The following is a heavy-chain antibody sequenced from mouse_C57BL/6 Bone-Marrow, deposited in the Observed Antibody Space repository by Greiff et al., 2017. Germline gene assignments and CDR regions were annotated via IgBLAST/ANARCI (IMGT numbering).Heavy chain of an antibody. CDR2: INPSTGGT. Sequence: EVQLQQSGPELVKPGASVKISCKASGYSFTGYYMNWVKQSPEKSLEWIGEINPSTGGTTYNQKFKAKATLTVDKSSSTAYMQLKSLTSEDSAVYYCARSYVNVAMDYWGQGTSVTVSS. J-gene: IGHJ4*01. V-gene: IGHV1-42*01. CDR3: ARSYVNVAMDY. CDR1: GYSFTGYY.